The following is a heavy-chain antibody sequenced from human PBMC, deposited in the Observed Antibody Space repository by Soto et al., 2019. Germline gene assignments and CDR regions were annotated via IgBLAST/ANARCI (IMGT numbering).Heavy chain of an antibody. CDR3: VRDGTKNLRDRFEP. D-gene: IGHD1-26*01. CDR1: GASLSLYY. V-gene: IGHV4-4*07. Sequence: SETLSLTGNVSGASLSLYYWSWILQTPGKGLEWIGRIYATGDTDYNPSLKSRISMSVDMSKKQFSLTLRSVTAADTAIYYCVRDGTKNLRDRFEPWGRGILVTVSS. J-gene: IGHJ5*02. CDR2: IYATGDT.